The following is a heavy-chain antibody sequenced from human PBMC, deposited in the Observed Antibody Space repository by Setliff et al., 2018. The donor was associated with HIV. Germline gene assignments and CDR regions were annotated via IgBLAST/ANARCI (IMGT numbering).Heavy chain of an antibody. CDR2: IYYSGST. V-gene: IGHV4-59*12. Sequence: SETLSLTCTVSGGSISSYYWTWIRQPPGKGLEWIGYIYYSGSTNYNPSLKSRVTISVDTSKNQFSLKLSSVTAADTAVYYCARGTSGSGWYLDYYYYGMDVWGQGTTVTVSS. CDR3: ARGTSGSGWYLDYYYYGMDV. J-gene: IGHJ6*02. CDR1: GGSISSYY. D-gene: IGHD6-19*01.